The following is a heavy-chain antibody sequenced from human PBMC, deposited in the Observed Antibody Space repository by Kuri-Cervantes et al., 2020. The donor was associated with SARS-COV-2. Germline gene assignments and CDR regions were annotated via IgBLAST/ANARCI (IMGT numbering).Heavy chain of an antibody. CDR1: GYSFTDYW. J-gene: IGHJ4*02. CDR3: ARDSIAARPRVFGGY. V-gene: IGHV5-51*01. CDR2: FYPDDSDI. D-gene: IGHD6-6*01. Sequence: GESLKISCKGSGYSFTDYWIGWVRQKPGKGLEWMGIFYPDDSDIGYSPSFQGQVTISADKSINTAYLQWSSLKASDTAMYYCARDSIAARPRVFGGYWGQGTLVTVSS.